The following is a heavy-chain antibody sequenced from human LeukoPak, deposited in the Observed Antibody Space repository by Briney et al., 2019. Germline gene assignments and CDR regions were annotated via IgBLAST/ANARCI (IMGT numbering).Heavy chain of an antibody. D-gene: IGHD3-10*01. V-gene: IGHV1-2*02. CDR2: INANSGGT. CDR1: GYTFTGYY. J-gene: IGHJ5*02. CDR3: AGGRLGTWFGELKA. Sequence: EASVKVSCKASGYTFTGYYMHWVRQAPGQGLEWMGWINANSGGTKYAQKFQGRVTMTRDTSISTAYMELSSLRSDDTAVYYCAGGRLGTWFGELKAWGQGTLVTVSS.